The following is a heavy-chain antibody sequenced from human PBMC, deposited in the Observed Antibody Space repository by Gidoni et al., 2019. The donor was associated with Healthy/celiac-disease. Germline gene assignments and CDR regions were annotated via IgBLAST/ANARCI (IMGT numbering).Heavy chain of an antibody. CDR1: GYTFTSYC. CDR3: ARASPPYYYDSSGYYNAFDI. D-gene: IGHD3-22*01. J-gene: IGHJ3*02. CDR2: ISAYNGNT. V-gene: IGHV1-18*01. Sequence: QVQLVQSGAEVKKPGASVKVSCKASGYTFTSYCISWVRQAPGQGLEWMGWISAYNGNTNYAQKLQGRVTMTTDTSTSTAYMELRSLRSDDTAVYYCARASPPYYYDSSGYYNAFDIWGQGTMVTVSS.